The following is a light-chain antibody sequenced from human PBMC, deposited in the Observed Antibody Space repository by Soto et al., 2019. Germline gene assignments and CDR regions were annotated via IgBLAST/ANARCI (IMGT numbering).Light chain of an antibody. CDR1: QSVLYSPNNKNY. CDR2: WAS. Sequence: DIVMTQSPDSLAVSLGERATINCKSSQSVLYSPNNKNYLAWYQQKPGQPPKLLVYWASTRESGVPDRFSGSGSGADFTLPITSLQAEDAAVYYCHQYHSAPHTFGQGTKVEIK. J-gene: IGKJ1*01. CDR3: HQYHSAPHT. V-gene: IGKV4-1*01.